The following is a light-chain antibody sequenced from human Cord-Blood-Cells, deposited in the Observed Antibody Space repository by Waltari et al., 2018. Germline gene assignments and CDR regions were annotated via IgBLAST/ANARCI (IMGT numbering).Light chain of an antibody. J-gene: IGLJ2*01. CDR2: DVS. CDR3: SSYTSSSTVV. CDR1: SSDGGGSNY. Sequence: QSALTQPASVSGSPGQSITISCTGTSSDGGGSNYVSWYQQHPGKAPKRMIYDVSNRPSGVSNRFAGSKSGNPASLTISGLQAEDEADDYCSSYTSSSTVVFGGGTKLTVL. V-gene: IGLV2-14*01.